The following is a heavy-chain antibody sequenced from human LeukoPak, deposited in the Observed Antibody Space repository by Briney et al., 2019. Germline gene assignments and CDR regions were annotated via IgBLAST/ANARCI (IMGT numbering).Heavy chain of an antibody. CDR1: GFTFSDYY. V-gene: IGHV3-74*01. CDR3: ATAGNYRFDY. D-gene: IGHD1-7*01. Sequence: GGSLRLSCAASGFTFSDYYMSWIRQVPGKGLVWVSRINSDGSTTNYADSVKGRFTISRDNAKNTLYLQMDSLRADDTAVYYCATAGNYRFDYWGQGTLVTVSS. CDR2: INSDGSTT. J-gene: IGHJ4*02.